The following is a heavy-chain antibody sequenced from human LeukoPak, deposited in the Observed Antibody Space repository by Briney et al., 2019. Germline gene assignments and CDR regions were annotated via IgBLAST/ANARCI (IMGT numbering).Heavy chain of an antibody. CDR3: ARRHVEYSSSSDPYYFDY. Sequence: SETLSLTCTVSGGSISSYYWSWIRQPPGKGLEWIGSLYYSGSTNYNPSLKSRVTISVNTSKNQFSLKLSSVTAADTAVYYCARRHVEYSSSSDPYYFDYWGQGTLVTVSS. J-gene: IGHJ4*02. CDR1: GGSISSYY. D-gene: IGHD6-6*01. CDR2: LYYSGST. V-gene: IGHV4-59*01.